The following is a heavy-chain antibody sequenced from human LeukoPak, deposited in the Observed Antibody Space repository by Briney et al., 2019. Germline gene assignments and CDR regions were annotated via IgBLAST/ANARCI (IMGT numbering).Heavy chain of an antibody. J-gene: IGHJ4*02. D-gene: IGHD6-13*01. CDR2: INPNSGGT. Sequence: ASVKVSCKASGYTFTGYYMHWVRQAPGQGLEWMGWINPNSGGTNYAQKFQGRVTMTRDTSISTAYMELSRLRSDDTAVYYCARIIAAAGRPINWGQGTLVTVSS. CDR3: ARIIAAAGRPIN. V-gene: IGHV1-2*02. CDR1: GYTFTGYY.